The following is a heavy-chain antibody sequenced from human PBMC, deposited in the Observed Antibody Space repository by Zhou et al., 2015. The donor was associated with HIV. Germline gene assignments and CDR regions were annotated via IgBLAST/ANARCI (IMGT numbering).Heavy chain of an antibody. CDR1: GDTFNHYA. CDR2: IIPIFGTA. Sequence: QVQLVQSGAEVKKPGSSVKVSCKASGDTFNHYAISWVRQAPGQGLEWMGGIIPIFGTANYAQKFQGRVTITADESTSTAYMELSSLRSEDTAVYYCAREHSLVLPGGYFDYVGPGNPGHRLL. D-gene: IGHD2-8*01. V-gene: IGHV1-69*12. J-gene: IGHJ4*02. CDR3: AREHSLVLPGGYFDY.